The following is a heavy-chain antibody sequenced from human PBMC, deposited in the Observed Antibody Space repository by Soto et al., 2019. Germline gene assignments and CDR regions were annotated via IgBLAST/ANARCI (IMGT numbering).Heavy chain of an antibody. CDR3: AKEGPGGGRHFYYGMDV. CDR2: ISNDGQSE. J-gene: IGHJ6*02. Sequence: QMQLVESGGGVVQAGTSLRLSCAASGFTFSSYGFHWVRQRPGKGLEWVAVISNDGQSEYYGESVKGRFSVSRERPGNEIYLQMNSLKVEDTAVYYCAKEGPGGGRHFYYGMDVWGQGTTVTVSS. CDR1: GFTFSSYG. D-gene: IGHD1-26*01. V-gene: IGHV3-30*18.